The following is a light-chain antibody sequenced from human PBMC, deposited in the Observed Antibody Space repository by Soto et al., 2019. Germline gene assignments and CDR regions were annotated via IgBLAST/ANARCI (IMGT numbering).Light chain of an antibody. CDR1: QSLLHSNGYNY. CDR2: LGS. V-gene: IGKV2-28*01. CDR3: MEGLQTGT. J-gene: IGKJ1*01. Sequence: DIVMTQSPLSLPVTPGEPASISCRSSQSLLHSNGYNYLVWYLQKPGQSPQLLIYLGSNRSSGVPDRFSGSGSGTDFTLKISRVEAEDVGVYYCMEGLQTGTFGQGTKVEIK.